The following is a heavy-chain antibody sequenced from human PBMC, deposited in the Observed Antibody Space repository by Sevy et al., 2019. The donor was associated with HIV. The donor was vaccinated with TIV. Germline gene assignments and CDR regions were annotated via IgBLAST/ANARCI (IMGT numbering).Heavy chain of an antibody. CDR1: GFTFSSYG. CDR2: ISYDGSNK. CDR3: AKDRRLGWGSGSYFSGMDV. D-gene: IGHD1-26*01. Sequence: GGSLRLSCAASGFTFSSYGMHWVRQAPGKGLEWVAVISYDGSNKYYADSVKGRFTISRDNSKNTLYLQMNSLRAEDTAVYYCAKDRRLGWGSGSYFSGMDVWGQGTTVTVSS. V-gene: IGHV3-30*18. J-gene: IGHJ6*02.